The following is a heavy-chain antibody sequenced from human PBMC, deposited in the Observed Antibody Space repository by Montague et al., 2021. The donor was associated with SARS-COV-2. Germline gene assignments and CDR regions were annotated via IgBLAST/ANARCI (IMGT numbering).Heavy chain of an antibody. CDR2: IWYDGSNK. V-gene: IGHV3-33*01. CDR3: ARESGFGDHGNAFDI. J-gene: IGHJ3*02. CDR1: GFTFTSYG. Sequence: SLRLSCAASGFTFTSYGMHWVRQAPGKGLEWAAVIWYDGSNKYYADSVKGRFTISRDNSKNTLYLQMNGLRAEDTAVYYCARESGFGDHGNAFDIWGQGTMVTVSS. D-gene: IGHD4-17*01.